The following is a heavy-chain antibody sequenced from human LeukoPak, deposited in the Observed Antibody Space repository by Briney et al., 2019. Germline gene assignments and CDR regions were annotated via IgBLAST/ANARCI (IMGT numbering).Heavy chain of an antibody. Sequence: PGGSLRLSCAASGFTFSTYAMSWVRQAPGKGLEWVSGFSGSGGSTYYADSVKGRFTISRDNSKNTLFLQMNSLRAEDTAVYYCASVGQQVKWFDPWGQGTLVTVSS. CDR2: FSGSGGST. CDR3: ASVGQQVKWFDP. D-gene: IGHD6-13*01. CDR1: GFTFSTYA. V-gene: IGHV3-23*01. J-gene: IGHJ5*02.